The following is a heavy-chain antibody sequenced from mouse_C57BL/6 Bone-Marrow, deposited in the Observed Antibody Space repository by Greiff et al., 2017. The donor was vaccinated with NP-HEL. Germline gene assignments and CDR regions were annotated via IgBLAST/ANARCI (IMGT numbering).Heavy chain of an antibody. V-gene: IGHV5-6*01. D-gene: IGHD2-5*01. CDR1: GFTFSSYG. CDR3: ARHENYYSNYWFAY. Sequence: DVHLVESGGDLVKPGGSLKLSCAASGFTFSSYGMSWVRQTPDKRLEWVATISSGGSYTYYPDSVKGRFTISRDNAKNTLYLQMSSLKSEDTAMYYCARHENYYSNYWFAYWGQGTLVTVSA. J-gene: IGHJ3*01. CDR2: ISSGGSYT.